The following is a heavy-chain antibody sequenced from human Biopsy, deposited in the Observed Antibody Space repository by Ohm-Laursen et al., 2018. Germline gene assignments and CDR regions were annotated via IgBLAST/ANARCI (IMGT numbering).Heavy chain of an antibody. J-gene: IGHJ1*01. CDR2: ISHTGYT. CDR1: GDSVTKYY. CDR3: ARGSNEYGGLYFPH. D-gene: IGHD4-23*01. Sequence: SDTLSLTWAVSGDSVTKYYWTWIRQPPGKGLEWIGHISHTGYTSYKSSLKSRVTISLDTSRKHFSLRLTSLAAADTAVYYCARGSNEYGGLYFPHWGQGTLVTVSS. V-gene: IGHV4-59*02.